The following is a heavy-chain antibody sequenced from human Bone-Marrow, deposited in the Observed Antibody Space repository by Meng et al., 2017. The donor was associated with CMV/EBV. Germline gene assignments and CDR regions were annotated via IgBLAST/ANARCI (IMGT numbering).Heavy chain of an antibody. V-gene: IGHV4-59*01. J-gene: IGHJ4*02. CDR3: ARGSSSWPKPLDY. CDR1: GGSISTYY. Sequence: SETLSLTCTVSGGSISTYYWSWIRQPPGKGLEWIGYIYSSGNYYSGTTNYNPSLKSRANISVDTSKSQFALNLSSVTVADTAVYYCARGSSSWPKPLDYWGQGTLVTVSS. CDR2: IYSSGNYYSGTT. D-gene: IGHD6-13*01.